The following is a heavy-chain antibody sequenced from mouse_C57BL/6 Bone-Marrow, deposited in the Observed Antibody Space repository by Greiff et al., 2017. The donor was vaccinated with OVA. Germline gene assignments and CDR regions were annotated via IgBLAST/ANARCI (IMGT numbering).Heavy chain of an antibody. CDR3: AVYYGSPYYAMDY. CDR1: GFTFSDYG. CDR2: ISSGSSTI. Sequence: EVMLVESGGGLVKPGGSLKLSCAASGFTFSDYGMHWVRQAPEKGLEWVAYISSGSSTIYYADTVKGRFTISRDNAKNTLFLQMTSLRSEDTAMYYCAVYYGSPYYAMDYWGQGTSVTVSS. V-gene: IGHV5-17*01. D-gene: IGHD1-1*01. J-gene: IGHJ4*01.